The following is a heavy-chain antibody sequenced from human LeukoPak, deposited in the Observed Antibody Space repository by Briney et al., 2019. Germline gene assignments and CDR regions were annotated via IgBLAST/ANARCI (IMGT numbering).Heavy chain of an antibody. V-gene: IGHV3-23*01. CDR2: ISGSGGST. CDR1: GFTFSSYA. CDR3: AKRDVLRFLEWLPPLDY. D-gene: IGHD3-3*01. J-gene: IGHJ4*02. Sequence: PGGSLRLSCAASGFTFSSYAMSWVRQAPGKGLEWVSAISGSGGSTYYADSVKGRFTISRDNSKNTLYLQMNSLRAEDTAVYYCAKRDVLRFLEWLPPLDYWGRGTLVTVSS.